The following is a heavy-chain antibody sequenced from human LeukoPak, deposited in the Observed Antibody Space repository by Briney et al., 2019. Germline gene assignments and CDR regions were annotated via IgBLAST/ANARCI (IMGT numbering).Heavy chain of an antibody. CDR3: ARAQLSGYSSGWFDY. D-gene: IGHD6-19*01. V-gene: IGHV4-4*07. J-gene: IGHJ4*02. Sequence: IYTSGIPTYNPSLKTRVTMSVHTSKNQFSLKLSSVTAADTAVYYCARAQLSGYSSGWFDYWGQGTLVTVSS. CDR2: IYTSGIP.